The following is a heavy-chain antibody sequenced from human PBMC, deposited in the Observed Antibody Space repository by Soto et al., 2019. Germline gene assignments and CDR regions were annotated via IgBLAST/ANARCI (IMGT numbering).Heavy chain of an antibody. CDR3: ARDLAPLSATRNYYYGMDV. V-gene: IGHV1-69*13. CDR2: IIPIFGTA. Sequence: AASVKVSCKASGGTFSSYAISWVRQAPGQGLEWVGGIIPIFGTANYAQKFQGRVTITADESTSTAYMELSSLRSEDTAVYYCARDLAPLSATRNYYYGMDVWGQGTTVTVSS. CDR1: GGTFSSYA. J-gene: IGHJ6*02. D-gene: IGHD5-12*01.